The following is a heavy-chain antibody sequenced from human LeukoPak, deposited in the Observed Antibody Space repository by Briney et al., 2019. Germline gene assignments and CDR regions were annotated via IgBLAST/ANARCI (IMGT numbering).Heavy chain of an antibody. J-gene: IGHJ5*02. V-gene: IGHV3-21*01. CDR3: ARDRLRITMVRGVPDP. D-gene: IGHD3-10*01. CDR1: GFTFSNAW. CDR2: ISGSGSST. Sequence: GGSLRLSCAASGFTFSNAWMSWVRQAPGKGLEWVSVISGSGSSTYYADSVKGRFTISRDNAKNSLYLQMNSLRAEDTAVYYCARDRLRITMVRGVPDPWGQGTLVTVSS.